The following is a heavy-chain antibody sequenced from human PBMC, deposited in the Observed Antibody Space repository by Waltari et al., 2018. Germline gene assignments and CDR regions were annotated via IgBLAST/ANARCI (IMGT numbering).Heavy chain of an antibody. V-gene: IGHV4-39*07. CDR1: GGAISSGSYY. CDR3: ASPSIAARRSDDAFDI. D-gene: IGHD6-6*01. Sequence: QLQLQESGPGLVKPSETLSLTCTVSGGAISSGSYYWGWIGQSPGKGLEWIGSIYYSGSTYYNPSLKSRVTISVDTSKNQCSLKLISVTAADTAVYYCASPSIAARRSDDAFDIWGQGTMVTVSS. J-gene: IGHJ3*02. CDR2: IYYSGST.